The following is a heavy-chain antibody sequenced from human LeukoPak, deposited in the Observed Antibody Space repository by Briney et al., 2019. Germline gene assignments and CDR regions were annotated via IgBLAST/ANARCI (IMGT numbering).Heavy chain of an antibody. CDR1: GFTFTSYE. CDR2: ISSSGSPI. D-gene: IGHD3-9*01. V-gene: IGHV3-48*03. J-gene: IGHJ3*02. CDR3: AREFFEDAFDI. Sequence: PGGSLRLSCAASGFTFTSYEMNWVRQAPGKGLEWVSYISSSGSPIYYADSVKGRFTISRDNAKNSLYLQMNSLRAEDTAVYYCAREFFEDAFDIWGQGTMVTVSS.